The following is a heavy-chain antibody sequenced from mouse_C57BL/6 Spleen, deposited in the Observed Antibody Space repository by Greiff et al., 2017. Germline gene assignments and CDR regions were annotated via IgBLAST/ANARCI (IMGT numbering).Heavy chain of an antibody. D-gene: IGHD1-1*01. CDR1: GYTFTDYE. CDR2: IDPETGGT. CDR3: TRSDGSSYDWYFDV. V-gene: IGHV1-15*01. Sequence: QVQLKQSGAELVRPGASVTLSCKASGYTFTDYEMHWVKQTPVHGLEWIGAIDPETGGTAYNQKFKGKAILTADKSSSTAYMELRSLTSEDSAVYYCTRSDGSSYDWYFDVWGTGTTVTVSS. J-gene: IGHJ1*03.